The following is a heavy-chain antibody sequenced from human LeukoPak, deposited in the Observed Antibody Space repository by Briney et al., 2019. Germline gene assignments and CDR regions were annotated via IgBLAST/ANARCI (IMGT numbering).Heavy chain of an antibody. V-gene: IGHV3-48*01. CDR1: GFTFSSYS. CDR3: AKHDSSGPDY. Sequence: PGGSLRLSCAASGFTFSSYSMNWVRQAPGKGLEWVSYISVSSSTIYYADSVKGRFTISRDNSKNTLYLQMNSLRAEDTAVYYCAKHDSSGPDYWGQGTLVTVSS. CDR2: ISVSSSTI. J-gene: IGHJ4*02. D-gene: IGHD3-22*01.